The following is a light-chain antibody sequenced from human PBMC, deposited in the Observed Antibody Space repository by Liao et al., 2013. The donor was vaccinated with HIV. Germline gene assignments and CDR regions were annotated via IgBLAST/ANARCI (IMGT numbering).Light chain of an antibody. Sequence: SYELTQPPSVSVSPGRPASITCSGDKLGDKYACWYQQKPGQSPVLVIYQDNKRPSGIPERFSGSNSGNTAILTIGGTQAMDEADYYCQAWDSSTAVFGGGTKLTVL. J-gene: IGLJ2*01. CDR2: QDN. CDR3: QAWDSSTAV. V-gene: IGLV3-1*01. CDR1: KLGDKY.